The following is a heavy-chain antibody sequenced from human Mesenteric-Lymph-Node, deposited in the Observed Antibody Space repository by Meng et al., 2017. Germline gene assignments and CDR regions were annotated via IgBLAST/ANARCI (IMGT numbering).Heavy chain of an antibody. V-gene: IGHV1-46*01. D-gene: IGHD6-13*01. CDR1: GYTFTSYN. CDR3: ARDAYSSSWYHY. J-gene: IGHJ4*02. Sequence: QVQLVRYGAEVKKAWAVVKVTCKATGYTFTSYNMHWVRQAPGQGLEWMGIINPSGGSTSYAQKFQGRVTMTRDTSTSTVYMELSSLRSEDTAVYYCARDAYSSSWYHYWGQGTLVTVSS. CDR2: INPSGGST.